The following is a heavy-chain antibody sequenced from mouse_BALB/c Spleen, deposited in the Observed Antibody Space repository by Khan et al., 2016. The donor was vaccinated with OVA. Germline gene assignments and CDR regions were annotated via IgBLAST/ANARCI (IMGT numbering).Heavy chain of an antibody. CDR1: GYTFTDYA. Sequence: VQLQESGAELVRPGVSVKISCKGSGYTFTDYAMHWVKQSHTKSLEWIGVISTYYDDASYNQKFKGKATMTIDNSSSTAYLELARLTSADSASYYCARNYYGTRNAMDYWGQGTSVTVSS. J-gene: IGHJ4*01. V-gene: IGHV1S137*01. CDR2: ISTYYDDA. D-gene: IGHD1-1*01. CDR3: ARNYYGTRNAMDY.